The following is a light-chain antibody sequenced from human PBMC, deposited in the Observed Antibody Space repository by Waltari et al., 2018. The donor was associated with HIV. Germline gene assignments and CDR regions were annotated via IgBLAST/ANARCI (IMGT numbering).Light chain of an antibody. J-gene: IGKJ4*01. CDR2: AAS. CDR3: QQADSLPLT. V-gene: IGKV1-12*01. CDR1: QDISRS. Sequence: DIQLTQSPSYVSASVGDTVTVTCRASQDISRSLAWYQQKPGKAPELLIFAASTLQSGVSSRFSGSGSGTSFTLTINTLRTEDVATYYCQQADSLPLTFGGGTKVEI.